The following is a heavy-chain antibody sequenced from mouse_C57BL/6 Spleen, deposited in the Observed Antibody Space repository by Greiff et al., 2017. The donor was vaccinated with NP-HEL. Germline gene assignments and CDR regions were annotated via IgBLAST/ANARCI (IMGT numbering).Heavy chain of an antibody. Sequence: EVHLVQSGGGLVQPGGSLKLPCAASGFTFSDYGMAWVRQAPRKGPEWVAFISNLAYSIYYADTVTGRFTISRENAKNTLYLEMSSLRSEDTAMYYCARHGDGMDYWGQGTSVTVSS. CDR3: ARHGDGMDY. J-gene: IGHJ4*01. D-gene: IGHD3-3*01. CDR2: ISNLAYSI. V-gene: IGHV5-15*01. CDR1: GFTFSDYG.